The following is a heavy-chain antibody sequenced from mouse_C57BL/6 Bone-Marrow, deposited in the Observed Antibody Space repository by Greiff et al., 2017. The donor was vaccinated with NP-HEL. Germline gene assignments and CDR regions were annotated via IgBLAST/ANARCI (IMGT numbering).Heavy chain of an antibody. V-gene: IGHV14-4*01. D-gene: IGHD1-2*01. CDR2: IDPENGDT. J-gene: IGHJ3*01. Sequence: EVQLQQSGAELVRPGASVKLSCTASGFNIKDDYMHWVKQRPEQGLEWIGWIDPENGDTEYASKFQGKATITADTSSNTAYLQLSNLTSEDTAVYYCTTGLRLWFAYWGQGTLVTVSA. CDR3: TTGLRLWFAY. CDR1: GFNIKDDY.